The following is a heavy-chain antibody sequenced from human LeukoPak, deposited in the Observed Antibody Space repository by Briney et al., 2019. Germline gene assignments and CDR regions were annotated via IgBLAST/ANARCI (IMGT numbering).Heavy chain of an antibody. CDR1: GYAFTSYG. CDR2: ISAYNGNS. D-gene: IGHD6-13*01. V-gene: IGHV1-18*01. J-gene: IGHJ5*02. CDR3: ARGRAAAGTNSRAFDP. Sequence: ASVTLSCNCSGYAFTSYGISWDRQAPGQGLGWVGWISAYNGNSNYAQKLPGRVTMTTATATSTACMELRSPTSDDTAVYCCARGRAAAGTNSRAFDPWGQGTLVTVSS.